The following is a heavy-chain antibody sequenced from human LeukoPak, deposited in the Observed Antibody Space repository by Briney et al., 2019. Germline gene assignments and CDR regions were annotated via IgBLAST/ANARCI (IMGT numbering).Heavy chain of an antibody. J-gene: IGHJ4*02. CDR2: ISSSGSTI. CDR3: AGSSGYSYGYIDY. V-gene: IGHV3-11*04. CDR1: GFTFSDYY. D-gene: IGHD5-18*01. Sequence: GGSLRISCAASGFTFSDYYMSWIRQAPGKGLEWVSYISSSGSTIYYADSVKGRFTISRGNAKNSLYLQMNSLRAEDTAVYYCAGSSGYSYGYIDYWGQGTLVTVSS.